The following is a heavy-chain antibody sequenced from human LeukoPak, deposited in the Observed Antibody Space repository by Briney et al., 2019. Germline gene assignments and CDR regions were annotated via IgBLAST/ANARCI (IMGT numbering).Heavy chain of an antibody. J-gene: IGHJ4*02. CDR2: ITISSRYI. D-gene: IGHD3-10*01. CDR1: GFTFSTYT. CDR3: AREDASGSYYRALDY. V-gene: IGHV3-21*01. Sequence: GGSLRLSCAASGFTFSTYTMNWVRQAPGKGLEWVSSITISSRYIYYADSVKGRFTISRDNAKNSLFLHMNSLRAEDTAVYYCAREDASGSYYRALDYWGQGALVTVSS.